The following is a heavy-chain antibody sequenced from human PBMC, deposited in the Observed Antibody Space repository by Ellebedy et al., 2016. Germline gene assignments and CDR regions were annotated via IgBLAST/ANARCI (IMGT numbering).Heavy chain of an antibody. CDR2: ISSSSSYI. CDR1: GFTFSSYS. CDR3: ARRQFPKPFDY. D-gene: IGHD2-21*01. J-gene: IGHJ4*02. Sequence: GESLKISXAASGFTFSSYSMNWVRQAPGKGLEWVSSISSSSSYIYYADSVKGRFTISRDNAKNSLYLQMNSLRAEDTAVYYCARRQFPKPFDYWGQGTLVTVSS. V-gene: IGHV3-21*01.